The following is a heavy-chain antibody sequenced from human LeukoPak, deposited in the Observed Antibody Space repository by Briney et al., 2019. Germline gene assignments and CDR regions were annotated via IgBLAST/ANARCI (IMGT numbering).Heavy chain of an antibody. V-gene: IGHV4-38-2*01. J-gene: IGHJ4*02. Sequence: PSETLSLTCGASDFSISSAYYWGWIRQPPGKGLEWIGSFYHGGDTYYNPSLKSRVTISVDTPKNQFSLKLRSVTAADTAVYYCAGGIVGVHAYWGQGILDTVSS. CDR1: DFSISSAYY. CDR3: AGGIVGVHAY. D-gene: IGHD1-26*01. CDR2: FYHGGDT.